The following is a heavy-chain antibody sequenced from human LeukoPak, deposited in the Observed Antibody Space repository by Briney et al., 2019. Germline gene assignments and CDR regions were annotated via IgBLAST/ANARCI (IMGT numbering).Heavy chain of an antibody. Sequence: ASVKVSCKASGYTFTSYGISWVRQAPGQGLEWMGWISAYNGNTNYAQKLQGRVTMTTDTSTSTAYMELRSLRSDDMAVYYCARRSWSDSSGYSVDYFDYWGQGTLVTVSS. D-gene: IGHD3-22*01. J-gene: IGHJ4*02. CDR1: GYTFTSYG. CDR2: ISAYNGNT. CDR3: ARRSWSDSSGYSVDYFDY. V-gene: IGHV1-18*03.